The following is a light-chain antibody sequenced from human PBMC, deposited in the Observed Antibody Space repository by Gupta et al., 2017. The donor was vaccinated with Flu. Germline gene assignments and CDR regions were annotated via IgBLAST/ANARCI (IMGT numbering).Light chain of an antibody. Sequence: TQMSPSPSTLSASVGDRVTITCRASQSIRDWFALCQQKPGKDPKLRIYKASSLEGGGPSRFSSSGSGKEVTRKNSSVRPDDFATDYCPPYRRHPWKFGQGTKVDI. J-gene: IGKJ1*01. V-gene: IGKV1-5*03. CDR3: PPYRRHPWK. CDR2: KAS. CDR1: QSIRDW.